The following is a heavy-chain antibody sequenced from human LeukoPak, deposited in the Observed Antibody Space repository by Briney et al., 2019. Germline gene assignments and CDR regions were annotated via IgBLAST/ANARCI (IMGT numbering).Heavy chain of an antibody. J-gene: IGHJ3*01. Sequence: GGSLRLSCAASGFTFSSYWMSWVRQAPGKGLEWVANIKQDGSEKYYVDSVKGRFTISRDNARNTLFLQMNSLRTEDAAVYYCATYVDTVRYDAFDVWGQGTMVTVSS. CDR2: IKQDGSEK. D-gene: IGHD5-18*01. V-gene: IGHV3-7*01. CDR3: ATYVDTVRYDAFDV. CDR1: GFTFSSYW.